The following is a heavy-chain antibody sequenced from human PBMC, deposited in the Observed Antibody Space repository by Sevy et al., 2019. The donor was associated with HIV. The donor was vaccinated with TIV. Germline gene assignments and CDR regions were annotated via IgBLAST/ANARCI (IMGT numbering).Heavy chain of an antibody. CDR3: ARDLPGDSRMDV. V-gene: IGHV3-48*03. J-gene: IGHJ6*02. Sequence: GGSLRLSCAASGFSFSSYEMNWVRQAPGKGLEWFSYISSNGTTIYYADSVKGRFTVSRDNAKNSLYLQMNSLRGEDTSVYYCARDLPGDSRMDVWGQGTTVTVSS. CDR2: ISSNGTTI. D-gene: IGHD3-22*01. CDR1: GFSFSSYE.